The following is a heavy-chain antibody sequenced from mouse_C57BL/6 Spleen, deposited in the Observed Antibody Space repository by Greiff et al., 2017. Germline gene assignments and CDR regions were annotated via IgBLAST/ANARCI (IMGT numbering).Heavy chain of an antibody. J-gene: IGHJ4*01. CDR2: IDPETGGT. CDR1: GYTFTDYE. CDR3: TRRGLYDGVSYYAMDY. Sequence: QVQLKQSGAELVRPGASVTLSCKASGYTFTDYEMHWVKQTPVHGLEWIGAIDPETGGTAYNQKFKGKAILTADKSSSTAYMELRSLTSEDSAVYYCTRRGLYDGVSYYAMDYWGQGTSVTVSS. V-gene: IGHV1-15*01. D-gene: IGHD2-3*01.